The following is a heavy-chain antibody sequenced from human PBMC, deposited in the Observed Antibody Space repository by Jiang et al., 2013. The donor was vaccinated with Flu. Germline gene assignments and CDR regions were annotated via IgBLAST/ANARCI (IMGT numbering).Heavy chain of an antibody. Sequence: ASGFTFSSYSMNWVRQAPGKGLEWVSSISSSSSYIYYADSVKGRFTISRDNAKNSLYLQMNSLRAEDTAVYYCARRYDSSGKGVRWFDPWGQGTLVTVSS. CDR1: GFTFSSYS. V-gene: IGHV3-21*01. J-gene: IGHJ5*02. CDR2: ISSSSSYI. D-gene: IGHD3-22*01. CDR3: ARRYDSSGKGVRWFDP.